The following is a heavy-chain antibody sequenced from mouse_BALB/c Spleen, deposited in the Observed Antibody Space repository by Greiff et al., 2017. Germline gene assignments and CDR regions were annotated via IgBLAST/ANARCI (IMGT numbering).Heavy chain of an antibody. CDR2: ISSGGSYT. CDR1: GFTFSSYG. Sequence: EVQVVESGGDLVKPGGSLKLSCAASGFTFSSYGMSWVRQTPDKRLEWVATISSGGSYTYYPDSVKGRFTISRDNAKNTLYLQMSSLKSEDTAMYYCATDGYYDAMDYWGQGTSVTVSS. CDR3: ATDGYYDAMDY. D-gene: IGHD2-3*01. J-gene: IGHJ4*01. V-gene: IGHV5-6*01.